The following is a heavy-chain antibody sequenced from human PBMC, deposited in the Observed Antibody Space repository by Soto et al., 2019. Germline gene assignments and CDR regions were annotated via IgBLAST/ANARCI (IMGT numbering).Heavy chain of an antibody. CDR1: VSSISSSNW. V-gene: IGHV4-4*02. J-gene: IGHJ4*02. CDR2: IYHSGST. Sequence: PSETLSLTCAVSVSSISSSNWWSWVRQPPGKGLEWIWEIYHSGSTNYNPSPKSRVTISVDKSKNQFSLKLSSVTAADTAVYYCARGGTGLWSPRPFDYWGQGTLVTVSS. CDR3: ARGGTGLWSPRPFDY. D-gene: IGHD5-18*01.